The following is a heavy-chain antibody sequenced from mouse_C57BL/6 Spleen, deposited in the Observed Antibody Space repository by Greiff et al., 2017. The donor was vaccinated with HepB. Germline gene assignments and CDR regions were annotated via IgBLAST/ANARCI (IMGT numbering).Heavy chain of an antibody. D-gene: IGHD1-1*01. Sequence: EVQGVESGGGLVKPGGSLKLSCAASGFTFSSYAMSWVRQTPEKRLEWVATISDGGSYTYYPDNVKGRFTISRDNAKNNLYLQMSHLKSEDTAMYYCAREAYGSIYWYFDVWGTGTTVTVSS. CDR3: AREAYGSIYWYFDV. J-gene: IGHJ1*03. CDR2: ISDGGSYT. V-gene: IGHV5-4*01. CDR1: GFTFSSYA.